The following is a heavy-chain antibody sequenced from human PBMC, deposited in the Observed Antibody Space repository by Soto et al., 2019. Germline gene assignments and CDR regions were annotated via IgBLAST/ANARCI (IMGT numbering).Heavy chain of an antibody. CDR3: ARDRRDIVATITRYYFDY. CDR2: IIPIFGTA. CDR1: GGTFSSYA. J-gene: IGHJ4*02. D-gene: IGHD5-12*01. Sequence: SVKVSCKASGGTFSSYAISWVRQAPGQGLEWMGEIIPIFGTANYAQKFQGRVTITADESTSTAYMELSSLRSEDTAVYYCARDRRDIVATITRYYFDYWGQGTLVT. V-gene: IGHV1-69*13.